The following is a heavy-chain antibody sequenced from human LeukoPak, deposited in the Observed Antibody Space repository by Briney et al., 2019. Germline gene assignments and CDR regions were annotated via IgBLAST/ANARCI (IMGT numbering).Heavy chain of an antibody. V-gene: IGHV5-51*01. D-gene: IGHD1-7*01. CDR2: IYPGDSDT. CDR1: GYRFTDYW. CDR3: ARGAAGTTPDYYYFGLDV. J-gene: IGHJ6*02. Sequence: GESLKISCKGPGYRFTDYWIGWVRQMPGKGLEWMGIIYPGDSDTRYSPSFQGQVTISADKSINTAPLQWSSLKASDTAMYYCARGAAGTTPDYYYFGLDVWGQGTTVRVSS.